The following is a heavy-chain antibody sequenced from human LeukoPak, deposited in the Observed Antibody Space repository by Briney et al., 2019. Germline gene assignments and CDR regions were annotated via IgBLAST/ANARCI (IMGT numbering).Heavy chain of an antibody. J-gene: IGHJ4*02. D-gene: IGHD6-19*01. CDR2: INAGNGNT. CDR3: ARATGYSSEFDY. Sequence: ASVKVSCKASGYTFSSYAMHWVRQDPGQRLEWMGWINAGNGNTKYSQKFQGRVTITRDTSASTAYMELSSLRSEDTAVYYCARATGYSSEFDYWGQGTLVTVSS. CDR1: GYTFSSYA. V-gene: IGHV1-3*01.